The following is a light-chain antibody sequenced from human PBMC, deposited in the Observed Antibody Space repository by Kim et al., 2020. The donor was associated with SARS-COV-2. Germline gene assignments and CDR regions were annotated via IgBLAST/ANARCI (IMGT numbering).Light chain of an antibody. J-gene: IGLJ3*02. CDR1: SSDVGGYNY. CDR3: SSYTSSSTLV. Sequence: QSALTQPASVSGSPGQSITISCTGTSSDVGGYNYVSWYQQHPGKAPKLMIYDVSKRPSGVSNRFSGSKSANTASLAISGLQAEDEADYYCSSYTSSSTLVFGGGTQLTV. V-gene: IGLV2-14*01. CDR2: DVS.